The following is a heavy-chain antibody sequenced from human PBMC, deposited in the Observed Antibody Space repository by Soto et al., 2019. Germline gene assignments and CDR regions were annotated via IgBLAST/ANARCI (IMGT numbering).Heavy chain of an antibody. CDR3: ARDVSGMSNSCLRYIVEY. CDR1: GFTFSSYG. Sequence: QVQLVESGGGVVQPGRSLRLSCAASGFTFSSYGMNWVRQAPGKGLEWVAIMSWDGKHKFYADSVKGRFTNSRDNSKNTLYLQMDSLKTEDTAVYSCARDVSGMSNSCLRYIVEYWGQGTLVTVSS. J-gene: IGHJ4*02. V-gene: IGHV3-30*03. CDR2: MSWDGKHK. D-gene: IGHD2-15*01.